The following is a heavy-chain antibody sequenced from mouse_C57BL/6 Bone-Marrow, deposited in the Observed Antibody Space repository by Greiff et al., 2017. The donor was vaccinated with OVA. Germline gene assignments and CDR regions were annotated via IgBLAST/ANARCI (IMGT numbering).Heavy chain of an antibody. D-gene: IGHD1-1*01. CDR3: ARDYYGSSWYIDV. CDR1: GYTFTSYG. CDR2: IYPRSGNT. J-gene: IGHJ1*03. V-gene: IGHV1-81*01. Sequence: LQESGAELARPGASVKLSCKASGYTFTSYGISWVKQRTGQGLEWIGEIYPRSGNTYYNEKFKGKATLTADKSSSTAYMELRSLTSEDSAVYFCARDYYGSSWYIDVWGTGTTVTVSS.